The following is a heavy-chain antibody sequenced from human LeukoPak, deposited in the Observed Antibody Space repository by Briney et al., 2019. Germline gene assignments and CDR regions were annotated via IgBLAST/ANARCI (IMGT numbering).Heavy chain of an antibody. D-gene: IGHD3-3*01. Sequence: ASVKVSCKTSGYTFTGYYMHWVRQAPGQGLVWMGWIHPNNGGTIYARSFQGRVTMTSDTSISTAYLELNSLISDDTAMYFCARGAQTIFGVIDYWGQGTLVTVSS. CDR3: ARGAQTIFGVIDY. CDR2: IHPNNGGT. J-gene: IGHJ4*02. V-gene: IGHV1-2*02. CDR1: GYTFTGYY.